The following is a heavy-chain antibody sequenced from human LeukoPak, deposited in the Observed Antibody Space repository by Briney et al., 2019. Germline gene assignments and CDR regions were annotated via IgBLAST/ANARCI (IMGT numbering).Heavy chain of an antibody. CDR1: GFTFSTYG. Sequence: GGSLRLSCAASGFTFSTYGMHWVRQAPGKGLEWVAVISYDGSNKYYADSVKGRFTISRDNSKNTLYLQMNSLRAEDTAVYYCARLVGYSYGTMDYWGQGTLVTVSS. CDR2: ISYDGSNK. CDR3: ARLVGYSYGTMDY. J-gene: IGHJ4*02. D-gene: IGHD5-18*01. V-gene: IGHV3-30*19.